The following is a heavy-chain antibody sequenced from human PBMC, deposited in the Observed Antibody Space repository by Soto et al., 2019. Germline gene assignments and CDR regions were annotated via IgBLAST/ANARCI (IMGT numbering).Heavy chain of an antibody. CDR3: ARDGVREDY. CDR2: IIPILGIA. D-gene: IGHD3-10*01. V-gene: IGHV1-69*08. CDR1: GGTFSSYT. J-gene: IGHJ4*02. Sequence: QVQLVQSGAEVKKPGSSVKDSCKASGGTFSSYTISWVRQAPGQGLEWMGRIIPILGIANYAQKFQGRVTITADKSTSTAHMELSSLISQDTAVYYCARDGVREDYWGQGTLVTVSS.